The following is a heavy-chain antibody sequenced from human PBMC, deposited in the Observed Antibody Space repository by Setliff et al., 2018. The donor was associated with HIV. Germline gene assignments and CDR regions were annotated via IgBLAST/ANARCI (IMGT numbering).Heavy chain of an antibody. J-gene: IGHJ5*02. CDR3: ATAFLA. CDR2: ISPDTGKP. CDR1: GYSFSDFT. Sequence: GASVKVSCKTSGYSFSDFTINWVRQAPGQGLEWMGWISPDTGKPTYAQGFTGRFVFSLDTSVNTAYLFIGSLRPDDTAVYYCATAFLAWGQGTLVTVSS. V-gene: IGHV7-4-1*01.